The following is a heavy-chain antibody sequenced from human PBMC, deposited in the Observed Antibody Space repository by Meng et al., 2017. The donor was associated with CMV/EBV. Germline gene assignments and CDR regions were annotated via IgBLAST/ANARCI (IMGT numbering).Heavy chain of an antibody. CDR3: ARDEKYSGSPVGAY. CDR1: GGTFSTYA. Sequence: SVKVSCKASGGTFSTYAINWVRQAPGQGLEWMGGIIPIFGTPNYAQKLQGRVTIATDESTSTAYMELRSLRSDDTAVYYCARDEKYSGSPVGAYWGQGTLVTVSS. CDR2: IIPIFGTP. V-gene: IGHV1-69*05. D-gene: IGHD1-26*01. J-gene: IGHJ4*02.